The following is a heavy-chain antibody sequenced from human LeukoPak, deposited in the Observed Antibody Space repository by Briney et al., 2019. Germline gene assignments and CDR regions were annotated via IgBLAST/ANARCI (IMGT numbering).Heavy chain of an antibody. CDR3: AKGDSVNYPLHLDY. D-gene: IGHD4-11*01. CDR1: GFTFSSYG. J-gene: IGHJ4*02. V-gene: IGHV3-30*02. CDR2: IWYDGSYK. Sequence: PGGSLRLSCAASGFTFSSYGIHWVRQAPGKGLEWVAFIWYDGSYKYYADSVKGRLTISRDNSKNTVDLQMNSLRVEDTAVYYCAKGDSVNYPLHLDYGGKGPLATVS.